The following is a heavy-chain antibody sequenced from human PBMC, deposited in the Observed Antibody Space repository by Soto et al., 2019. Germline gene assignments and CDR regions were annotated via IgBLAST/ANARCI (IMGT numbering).Heavy chain of an antibody. CDR3: ARAVQYSGSYSPLWYFDL. V-gene: IGHV1-69*13. Sequence: AVKVSCKASGGTFSSYAISWVRQAPGQGLEWMGGIIPIFGTANYAQKFQGRVTITADESTSTAYMELSSLRSEDTAVYYCARAVQYSGSYSPLWYFDLWGRGTLVTVSS. D-gene: IGHD1-26*01. CDR2: IIPIFGTA. CDR1: GGTFSSYA. J-gene: IGHJ2*01.